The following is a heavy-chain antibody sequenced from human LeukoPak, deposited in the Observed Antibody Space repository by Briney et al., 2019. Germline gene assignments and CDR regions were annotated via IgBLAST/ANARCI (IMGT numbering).Heavy chain of an antibody. V-gene: IGHV3-23*01. J-gene: IGHJ5*02. CDR3: AKSPRSAADNWFDP. Sequence: PGGSLRLSCAPSGFTLCIYAMNWVREAPGKGLEYASGISAGGGSTYYADSVKGRFTISRDNSKNTLYLQMNSLTVEDTAVYYCAKSPRSAADNWFDPWGQGTLVTVSS. CDR2: ISAGGGST. CDR1: GFTLCIYA. D-gene: IGHD6-13*01.